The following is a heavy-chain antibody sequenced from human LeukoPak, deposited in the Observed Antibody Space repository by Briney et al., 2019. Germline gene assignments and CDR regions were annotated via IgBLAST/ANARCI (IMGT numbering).Heavy chain of an antibody. D-gene: IGHD3-10*01. V-gene: IGHV4-30-4*07. CDR2: IYYTGST. Sequence: SETLSLTCAVSGVSISSGGYSWSWIRQPPGKGLEWIAYIYYTGSTYYNPSLESRLTISLDTSKNQFSLKLSSVTAADTAVYYCARDGYYYGSGSYPFDPWGQGTLVTVSS. CDR1: GVSISSGGYS. CDR3: ARDGYYYGSGSYPFDP. J-gene: IGHJ5*02.